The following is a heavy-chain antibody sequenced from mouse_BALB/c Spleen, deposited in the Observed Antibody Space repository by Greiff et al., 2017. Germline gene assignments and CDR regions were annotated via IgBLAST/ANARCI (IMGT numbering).Heavy chain of an antibody. J-gene: IGHJ4*01. CDR3: AREGDPSGYVFMDY. CDR1: GYTFTSYV. D-gene: IGHD3-1*01. Sequence: EVQLQQSGPELVKPGASVKMSCKASGYTFTSYVMHWVKQKPGQGLEWIGYINPYNDGTKYNEKFKGKATLTSDKSSSTAYMELSSLTSEDSAVYYCAREGDPSGYVFMDYWGQGTSVTVSS. V-gene: IGHV1-14*01. CDR2: INPYNDGT.